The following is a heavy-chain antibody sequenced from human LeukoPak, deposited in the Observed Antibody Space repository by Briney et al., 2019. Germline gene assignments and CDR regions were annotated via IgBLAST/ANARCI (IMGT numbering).Heavy chain of an antibody. V-gene: IGHV3-23*01. Sequence: PGVSLRLSCAASGFTFSSYAMRWVRQAPGKGLEWVSAISDTGNTYHADSVKGRITISRDSSKNTLFLQMNRLRPEDAAVYYCAKAPMTTCRGAFCYPFDYWGLGTLVTVSS. J-gene: IGHJ4*02. D-gene: IGHD2-15*01. CDR3: AKAPMTTCRGAFCYPFDY. CDR2: ISDTGNT. CDR1: GFTFSSYA.